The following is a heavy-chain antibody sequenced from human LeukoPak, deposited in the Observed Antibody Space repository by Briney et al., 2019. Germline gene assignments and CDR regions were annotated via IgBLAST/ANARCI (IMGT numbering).Heavy chain of an antibody. CDR3: ARPPRYGDYASYFDY. CDR2: ISYDGSNK. J-gene: IGHJ4*02. D-gene: IGHD4-17*01. CDR1: GFTFSSYA. V-gene: IGHV3-30-3*01. Sequence: GGSLRLSCAASGFTFSSYAMHWARQAPGKGLEWVAVISYDGSNKYYADSVKGRFTISRDNSKNTLYLQMNSLRAEDTAVYYCARPPRYGDYASYFDYWGQGTLVTVSS.